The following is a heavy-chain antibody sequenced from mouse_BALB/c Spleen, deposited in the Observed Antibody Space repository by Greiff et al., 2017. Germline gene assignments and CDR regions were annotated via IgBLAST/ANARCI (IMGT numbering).Heavy chain of an antibody. CDR2: ISSGGSYT. D-gene: IGHD2-1*01. CDR3: ARPYGNYDYYAMDY. CDR1: GFTFSSYG. V-gene: IGHV5-6*01. Sequence: EVKLMESGGDLVKPGGSLKLSCAASGFTFSSYGMSWVRQTPDKRLEWVATISSGGSYTYYPDSVKGRFTISRDNAKNTLYLQMSSLKSEDTAMYYCARPYGNYDYYAMDYWGQGTSVTVSS. J-gene: IGHJ4*01.